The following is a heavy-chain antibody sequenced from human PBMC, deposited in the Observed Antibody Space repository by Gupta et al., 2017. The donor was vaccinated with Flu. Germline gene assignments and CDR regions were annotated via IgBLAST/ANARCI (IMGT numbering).Heavy chain of an antibody. CDR3: AKDRGGYNYDY. CDR1: GFTFSNYD. D-gene: IGHD5-12*01. CDR2: ITSSGAGT. V-gene: IGHV3-23*01. J-gene: IGHJ4*02. Sequence: CTASGFTFSNYDISWVRQAPGKGLEWASTITSSGAGTYYADSVKGRFTISRYNSKNTLYLQMNSLRAEDTAVYYCAKDRGGYNYDYWGQGTPVTVSS.